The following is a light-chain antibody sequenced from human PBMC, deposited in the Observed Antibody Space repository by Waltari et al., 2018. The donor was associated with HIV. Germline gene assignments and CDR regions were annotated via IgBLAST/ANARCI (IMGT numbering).Light chain of an antibody. Sequence: QSALSQPASVSGSVGQSITISCTGTSSDVGGYNFVSWYQQHPGRVPRLIIYDVNKRPSGVSDRFPASKSGNTASLTISGLRDEDESTYYCCSYATGTFYVFGTGTTVTVL. CDR2: DVN. J-gene: IGLJ1*01. V-gene: IGLV2-14*03. CDR1: SSDVGGYNF. CDR3: CSYATGTFYV.